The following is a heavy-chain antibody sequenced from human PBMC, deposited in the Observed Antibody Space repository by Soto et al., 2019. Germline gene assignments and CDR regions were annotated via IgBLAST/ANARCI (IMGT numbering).Heavy chain of an antibody. D-gene: IGHD3-10*01. Sequence: QVQLVQSGAEVKKPGASVKVSCKASGYTFTSYGISWVREAPRQGLGWMGWMSAYNGNTTYAKKLKRRVTMTTDTSTSTAYMALRSLRSDDTAVYYCATTSRGYYGSGSYSFANWFDPWGQGTLVTVSS. CDR3: ATTSRGYYGSGSYSFANWFDP. CDR2: MSAYNGNT. CDR1: GYTFTSYG. J-gene: IGHJ5*02. V-gene: IGHV1-18*01.